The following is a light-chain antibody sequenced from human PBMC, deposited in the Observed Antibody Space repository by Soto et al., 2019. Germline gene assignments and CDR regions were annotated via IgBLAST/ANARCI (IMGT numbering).Light chain of an antibody. CDR1: SSDVGGYNY. CDR2: EVS. V-gene: IGLV2-14*01. Sequence: QSALTQPASVSGSPGQSLIISCTGTSSDVGGYNYVSWYQQHPGKAPKLMIYEVSNRPSGVSDRFSGSKYGNTASLTISGLQAEDEADYYCSSYTSSSTGVFGGGTKLTVL. CDR3: SSYTSSSTGV. J-gene: IGLJ3*02.